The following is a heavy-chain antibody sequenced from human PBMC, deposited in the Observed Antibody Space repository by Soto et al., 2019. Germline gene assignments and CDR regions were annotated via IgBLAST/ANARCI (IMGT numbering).Heavy chain of an antibody. J-gene: IGHJ4*02. Sequence: ASVKVSCKASGGTFSSYAISWVRQAPGQGLEWMGGIIPIFGTANYAQKFQGRVTITADESTSTAYMELSSLRSEDTAVYYCARVKGYRYYGSGSYYGAIDYWGQGTLVTVSS. CDR1: GGTFSSYA. CDR3: ARVKGYRYYGSGSYYGAIDY. CDR2: IIPIFGTA. D-gene: IGHD3-10*01. V-gene: IGHV1-69*13.